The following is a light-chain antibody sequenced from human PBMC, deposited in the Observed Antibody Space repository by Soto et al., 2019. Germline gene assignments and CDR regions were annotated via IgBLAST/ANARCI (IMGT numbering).Light chain of an antibody. Sequence: IVMTQSPATVSVSPGERATLSCRASQSVSDKLAWYQQKPGQAPWLLIYHASARATGIPARFSGIGSGTEFTLTISGLQSEDFAVYYCQQYNNWPTWTFCQGTKVDIK. V-gene: IGKV3-15*01. CDR1: QSVSDK. J-gene: IGKJ1*01. CDR3: QQYNNWPTWT. CDR2: HAS.